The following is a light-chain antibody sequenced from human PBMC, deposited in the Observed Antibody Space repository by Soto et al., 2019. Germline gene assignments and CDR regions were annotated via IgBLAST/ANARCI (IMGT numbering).Light chain of an antibody. CDR2: EVI. CDR3: STYTSASTS. Sequence: QSALTQPASVSGSPGQSITISCTGTEVGAHRFVSWYQQAPGTAPKLLIYEVIKRPSGISPRFSGSKAGNTASLTISGLQADDEADYFCSTYTSASTSFGGGTKLTVL. J-gene: IGLJ2*01. CDR1: EVGAHRF. V-gene: IGLV2-14*01.